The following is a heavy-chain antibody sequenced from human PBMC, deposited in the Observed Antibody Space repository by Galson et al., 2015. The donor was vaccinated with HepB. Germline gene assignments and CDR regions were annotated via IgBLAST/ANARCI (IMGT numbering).Heavy chain of an antibody. CDR2: ISGNGDST. V-gene: IGHV3-23*01. D-gene: IGHD5-18*01. J-gene: IGHJ5*01. CDR3: AKGYGLLDS. Sequence: SLRLSCAASGFTFRNYAMSWVRQAPGRGLEWISGISGNGDSTFYADSVKGRFTVSRDNSNNMLYLQMNSLRAEDAGLYFCAKGYGLLDSWGQGILVTVSS. CDR1: GFTFRNYA.